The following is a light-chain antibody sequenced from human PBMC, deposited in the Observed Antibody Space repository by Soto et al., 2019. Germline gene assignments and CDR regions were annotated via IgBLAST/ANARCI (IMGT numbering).Light chain of an antibody. J-gene: IGKJ4*01. CDR3: QQDNNWLT. CDR2: GAS. CDR1: QTVNTN. Sequence: EIVMTQSPATLSVSPGERVTLSCRASQTVNTNLAWHQQKPGQTPRLLSWGASTRATGIPERFSGSGSGTEFTLTISRLHAEDSTGYSWQQDNNWLTFGGGTK. V-gene: IGKV3-15*01.